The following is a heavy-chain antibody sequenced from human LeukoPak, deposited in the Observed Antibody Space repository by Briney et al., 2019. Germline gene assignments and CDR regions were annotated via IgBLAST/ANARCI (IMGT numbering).Heavy chain of an antibody. CDR3: ARDLGYGDYTFAY. CDR1: VYTFTIYD. V-gene: IGHV1-8*01. J-gene: IGHJ4*02. Sequence: GASVNVSCKASVYTFTIYDINWVRQANGQGLEWMGWMNPNSGNTGYAQKFQGRVTMTRNTSISTAYMELSSLRSEDTAVYYCARDLGYGDYTFAYWGQGTLVTVSS. D-gene: IGHD4-17*01. CDR2: MNPNSGNT.